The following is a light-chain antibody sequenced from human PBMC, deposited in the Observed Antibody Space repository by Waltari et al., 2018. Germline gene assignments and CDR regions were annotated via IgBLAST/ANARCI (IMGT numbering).Light chain of an antibody. V-gene: IGKV2-30*02. J-gene: IGKJ1*01. CDR3: MQATHWPLT. CDR1: QSLVHSDGTTY. CDR2: KVS. Sequence: DVVMTQSPPSLPVPLGQPASISCTSIQSLVHSDGTTYLNWFHQGPGQSPRRLIYKVSKRDSGVPDRFSGSWSGTDLTLTISRVEAEDVGIYYCMQATHWPLTFGQGTRVEIK.